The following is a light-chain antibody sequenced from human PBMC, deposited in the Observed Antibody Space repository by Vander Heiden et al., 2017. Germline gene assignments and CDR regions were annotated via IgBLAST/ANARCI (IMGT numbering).Light chain of an antibody. J-gene: IGLJ2*01. CDR2: DVS. V-gene: IGLV2-14*03. CDR3: SSYTSSSIYVV. Sequence: QSAPTQPASVSGSPGQPITISCTGTSSDVGGYNYVSWYQQHPGKAPKLMIYDVSNRPSGVSNRFSGSKSGNTASLTISGLQAEDEADYYCSSYTSSSIYVVFGGGTKLTVL. CDR1: SSDVGGYNY.